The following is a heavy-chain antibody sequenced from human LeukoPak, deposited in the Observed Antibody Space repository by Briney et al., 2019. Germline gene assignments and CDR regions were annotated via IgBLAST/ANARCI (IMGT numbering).Heavy chain of an antibody. D-gene: IGHD3-10*01. CDR3: ARGNYYGSGSYYKGYFMDV. Sequence: ASVTVSCKASGYTFTSYDINWVRQATGQGLEWMGWMNPNSGNTGYAQKFQGRVTMTRNTSISTAYMELSSLRSEDTAVYYCARGNYYGSGSYYKGYFMDVWGKGTTVTVSS. V-gene: IGHV1-8*01. CDR1: GYTFTSYD. J-gene: IGHJ6*03. CDR2: MNPNSGNT.